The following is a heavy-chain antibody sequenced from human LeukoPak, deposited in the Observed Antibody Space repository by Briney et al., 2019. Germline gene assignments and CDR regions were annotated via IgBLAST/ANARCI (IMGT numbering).Heavy chain of an antibody. CDR3: ASSSGYSYGYGYDY. CDR1: GGSISSGSYY. CDR2: IYTSGST. Sequence: SETLSLTCTVSGGSISSGSYYWSWIRQPAGKGLEWIGRIYTSGSTNYNPSRRSRVTISVDTSKNQFSLKLSSVTAADTAVYYCASSSGYSYGYGYDYWGQGTLVTVSS. V-gene: IGHV4-61*02. D-gene: IGHD5-18*01. J-gene: IGHJ4*02.